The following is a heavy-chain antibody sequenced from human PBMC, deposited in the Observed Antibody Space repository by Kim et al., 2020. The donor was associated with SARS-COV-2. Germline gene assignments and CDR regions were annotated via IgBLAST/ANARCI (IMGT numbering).Heavy chain of an antibody. D-gene: IGHD6-6*01. J-gene: IGHJ2*01. Sequence: SVKVSCKASGGTFSSYAISWVRQAPGQGLEWMGGIIPIFGTANYAQKFQGRVTITADESTSTAYMELSSLRSEDTAVYYCAAPGGEGLDGYGSSSFWYFDLWGRGTLVTVSS. CDR2: IIPIFGTA. CDR3: AAPGGEGLDGYGSSSFWYFDL. V-gene: IGHV1-69*13. CDR1: GGTFSSYA.